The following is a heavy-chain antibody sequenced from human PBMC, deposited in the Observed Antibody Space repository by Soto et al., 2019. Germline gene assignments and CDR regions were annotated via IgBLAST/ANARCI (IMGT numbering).Heavy chain of an antibody. D-gene: IGHD2-15*01. CDR2: ISGSGGST. J-gene: IGHJ3*02. CDR1: GFTFSSYA. V-gene: IGHV3-23*01. Sequence: GGSLRLSCAASGFTFSSYAMSWVRQAPGKGLEWVSAISGSGGSTYYADSVKGRFTISRDNTKNTLDLQMNSLRAEDTAVYYCAKDLGYCSGGRCYPDDAFDIWGQGTMVTVSS. CDR3: AKDLGYCSGGRCYPDDAFDI.